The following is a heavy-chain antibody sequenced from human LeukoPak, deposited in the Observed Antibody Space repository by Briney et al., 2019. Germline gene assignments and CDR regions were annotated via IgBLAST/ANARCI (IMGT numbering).Heavy chain of an antibody. D-gene: IGHD6-19*01. CDR2: IKQDGSEK. CDR3: ARDVYYSGWLIFDY. J-gene: IGHJ4*02. CDR1: GFTFSRYW. Sequence: GGSLRLSCAASGFTFSRYWMRWVRQAPGKGLEWVANIKQDGSEKYYVDSVKGRFTISRDNAKNSLYLQMNSLRAEDTAVYYCARDVYYSGWLIFDYWGQGTLVTVSS. V-gene: IGHV3-7*05.